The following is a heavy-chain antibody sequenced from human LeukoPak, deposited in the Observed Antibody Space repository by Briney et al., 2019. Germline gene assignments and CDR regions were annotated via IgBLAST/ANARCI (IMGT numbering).Heavy chain of an antibody. D-gene: IGHD4-11*01. V-gene: IGHV3-11*04. CDR2: ISSSGSSI. Sequence: GGSLRLSCSASVFTFSDYYVSWIRQAPGKGLEWVSYISSSGSSIYYADSVKSRSTISRDNAKNSLYLHMNSLRSEGTAVYYCASTRSDYWGQGTLVTVSS. CDR3: ASTRSDY. CDR1: VFTFSDYY. J-gene: IGHJ4*02.